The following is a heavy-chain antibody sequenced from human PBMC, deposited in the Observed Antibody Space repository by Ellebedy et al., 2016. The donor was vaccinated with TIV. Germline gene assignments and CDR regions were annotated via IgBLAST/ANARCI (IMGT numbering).Heavy chain of an antibody. CDR2: IYSTGTT. CDR3: ARKSDTLLFAGGDC. D-gene: IGHD3-16*01. J-gene: IGHJ4*02. V-gene: IGHV3-66*01. Sequence: GESLKISCAASGFPVGSHFMSWVRQAPGRGPECVSIIYSTGTTDYADSVRGRFTISRDSAKNTLYLQMNSLRVEDTADYYCARKSDTLLFAGGDCWGQGTLVTVSS. CDR1: GFPVGSHF.